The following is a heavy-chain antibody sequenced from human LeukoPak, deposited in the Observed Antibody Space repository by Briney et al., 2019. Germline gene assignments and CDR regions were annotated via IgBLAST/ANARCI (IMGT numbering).Heavy chain of an antibody. D-gene: IGHD3-22*01. V-gene: IGHV6-1*01. J-gene: IGHJ3*02. Sequence: SQTLSLTCAISGDSVSSNSAAWNWIRQSPSRGLEWLGRTYYRSKWYNDYAVSVKSRITINPDTSKNQFSLQLNSVTPEDTAVYYCARDSVRITMIVVVRGCWAFDIWGQGTMVTVSS. CDR3: ARDSVRITMIVVVRGCWAFDI. CDR2: TYYRSKWYN. CDR1: GDSVSSNSAA.